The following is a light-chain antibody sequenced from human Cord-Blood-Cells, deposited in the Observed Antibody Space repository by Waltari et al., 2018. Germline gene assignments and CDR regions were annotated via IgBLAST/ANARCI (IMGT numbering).Light chain of an antibody. CDR2: LGA. CDR1: QSLLHSNGYNY. CDR3: MQALQTPDT. Sequence: DIVMTQSPLSLPVTPGEPASISCRSSQSLLHSNGYNYLDWYLQKPGQSPQLLIYLGANRASGGPDRFSGSGSGTDLTLKISRVEAEYVGVYYCMQALQTPDTFGQGTKLEIK. V-gene: IGKV2-28*01. J-gene: IGKJ2*01.